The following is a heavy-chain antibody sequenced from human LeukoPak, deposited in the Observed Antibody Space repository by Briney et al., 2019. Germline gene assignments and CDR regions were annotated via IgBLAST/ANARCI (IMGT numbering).Heavy chain of an antibody. D-gene: IGHD2-2*01. CDR3: ASQYCSSTSCSFGYYYMDV. V-gene: IGHV4-4*07. CDR1: GGSISSYY. Sequence: SETLSLTCTVSGGSISSYYWSWIRQPAGKGLEWIGRIYTSGSTNYNPSLKSRVTMSVDTSKNQFSLKLSSVTAADTAVYYCASQYCSSTSCSFGYYYMDVWGKGTTVTVSS. CDR2: IYTSGST. J-gene: IGHJ6*03.